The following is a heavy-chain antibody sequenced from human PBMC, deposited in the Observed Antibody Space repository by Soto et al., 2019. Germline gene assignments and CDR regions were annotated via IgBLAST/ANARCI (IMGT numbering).Heavy chain of an antibody. J-gene: IGHJ4*02. Sequence: SETLSLTCTVSGYSISSGYYWGWIRQPPGKGLEWIGSIYHSGSTYYNPSLKSRVTISVDTSKNQFSLKLSSVTAADTAVYYCARRRSTVATDYCGQGTLVTVSS. D-gene: IGHD4-17*01. CDR1: GYSISSGYY. CDR3: ARRRSTVATDY. CDR2: IYHSGST. V-gene: IGHV4-38-2*02.